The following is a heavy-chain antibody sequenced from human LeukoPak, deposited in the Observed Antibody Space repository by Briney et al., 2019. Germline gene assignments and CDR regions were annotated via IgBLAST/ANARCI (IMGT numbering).Heavy chain of an antibody. CDR3: ARGYCSSTSCYEKWFDP. CDR1: GGSISSGSYY. D-gene: IGHD2-2*01. Sequence: PSETLSLTCTVSGGSISSGSYYWSRIRQPAGKGLEWIGRIYTSGSTNYNPSLESRVTISVDTSKNQFSLKLSSVTAADTAVYYCARGYCSSTSCYEKWFDPWGQGTLVTVSS. CDR2: IYTSGST. J-gene: IGHJ5*02. V-gene: IGHV4-61*02.